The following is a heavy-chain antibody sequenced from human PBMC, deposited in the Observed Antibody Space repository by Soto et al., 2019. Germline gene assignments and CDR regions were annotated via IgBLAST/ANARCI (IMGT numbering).Heavy chain of an antibody. CDR2: IYYSGST. J-gene: IGHJ4*02. CDR1: GGSISSSSYY. Sequence: SETLFLTCTVSGGSISSSSYYWGWIRQPPGKGLEWIGSIYYSGSTYYNPSLKSRVTISVDTSKNQFSLKLSSVTAADTAVFYCARQSETYYFQFDYWGQGTLVTVSS. D-gene: IGHD1-26*01. CDR3: ARQSETYYFQFDY. V-gene: IGHV4-39*01.